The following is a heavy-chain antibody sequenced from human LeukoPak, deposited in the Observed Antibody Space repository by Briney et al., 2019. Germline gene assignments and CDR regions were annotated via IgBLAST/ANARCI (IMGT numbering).Heavy chain of an antibody. V-gene: IGHV1-18*01. J-gene: IGHJ5*02. CDR3: ARGATISSGWITFDP. CDR2: ISAYNGNT. Sequence: ASVKVSCKASGYTFTSYGISWVRQAPGQGLEWMGWISAYNGNTNYAQKLQGRVTMTTDTSTSAAYMELRSLRSDDTAVYYCARGATISSGWITFDPWGQGTLVTVSS. CDR1: GYTFTSYG. D-gene: IGHD3-22*01.